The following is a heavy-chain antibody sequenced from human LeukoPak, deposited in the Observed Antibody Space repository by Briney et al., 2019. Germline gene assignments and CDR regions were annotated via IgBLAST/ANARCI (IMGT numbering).Heavy chain of an antibody. CDR3: AKDYGYSYGYSFDY. Sequence: PGGSLRLSCAASGFTFSDYYMSWIRQAPGKGLEWVSYISSSGSTIYYADSVKGRFTISRDNAKNSLYLQMNSLRAEDTALYYCAKDYGYSYGYSFDYWGQGTLVTVSS. D-gene: IGHD5-18*01. V-gene: IGHV3-11*01. J-gene: IGHJ4*02. CDR1: GFTFSDYY. CDR2: ISSSGSTI.